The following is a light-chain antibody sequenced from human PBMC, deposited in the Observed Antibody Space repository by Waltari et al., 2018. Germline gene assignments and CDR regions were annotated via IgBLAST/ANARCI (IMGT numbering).Light chain of an antibody. CDR1: QGISSY. V-gene: IGKV1-13*02. CDR2: YAN. Sequence: IQMSQSPSSLSASVGDRVTITCRASQGISSYLNWYQQKPGKAPKLLIYYANSLASGVPSRFSGSGSGTEFTLTISSLQPEDFATYYCQQGNSYPPTFGQGTKAEIK. CDR3: QQGNSYPPT. J-gene: IGKJ1*01.